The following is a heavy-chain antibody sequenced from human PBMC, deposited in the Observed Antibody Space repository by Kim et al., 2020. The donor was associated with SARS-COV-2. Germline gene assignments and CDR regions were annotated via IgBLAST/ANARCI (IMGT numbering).Heavy chain of an antibody. CDR2: SLGSDSKT. Sequence: GGSLRLSCAASGFSFRTYDMSWVRQAPGKGLEWVSVSLGSDSKTYYADSVKGRFTISRDNSKNTLYLQLNSLRGEDTAVYYCIKGAWLDYWGQGTMVTVSS. CDR1: GFSFRTYD. CDR3: IKGAWLDY. D-gene: IGHD6-19*01. J-gene: IGHJ3*01. V-gene: IGHV3-23*01.